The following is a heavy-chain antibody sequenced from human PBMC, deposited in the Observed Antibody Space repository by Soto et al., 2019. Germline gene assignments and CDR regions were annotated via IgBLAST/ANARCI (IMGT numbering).Heavy chain of an antibody. CDR1: GGSISNYY. V-gene: IGHV4-59*01. CDR2: IYDSGST. Sequence: SETLSLTCTVSGGSISNYYWSWIRQPPGKGLEWIGYIYDSGSTNYNPSLKSRVTISVDTSKNQFSLKLSSVTAADTAVYYCARLRGYSYGLDYWGQGSLVTVSS. CDR3: ARLRGYSYGLDY. D-gene: IGHD5-18*01. J-gene: IGHJ4*02.